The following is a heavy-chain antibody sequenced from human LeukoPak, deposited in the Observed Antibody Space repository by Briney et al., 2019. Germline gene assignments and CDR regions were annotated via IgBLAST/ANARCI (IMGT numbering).Heavy chain of an antibody. CDR3: TRVSYYETQPPD. J-gene: IGHJ4*02. V-gene: IGHV4-59*11. CDR1: GASISSQY. CDR2: FYYSGT. D-gene: IGHD3-22*01. Sequence: SETLSLTCTVSGASISSQYWGWIRQPPGKGLEWIGNFYYSGTNYNPSLESRVTISVDTSNNQFSLSVSSVTAADTAVYYCTRVSYYETQPPDWGQGTLVTVSS.